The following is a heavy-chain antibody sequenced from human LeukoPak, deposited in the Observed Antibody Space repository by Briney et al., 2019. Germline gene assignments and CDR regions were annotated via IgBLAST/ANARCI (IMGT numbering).Heavy chain of an antibody. V-gene: IGHV3-9*01. Sequence: GGSLRLSCAASGFPFDDFAMHWVRQAPGKGLEWVSGISWNSGSIGYADSVKGRFTISRDNAKNSLYLQMNSLRAEDTALYYCAKDGLLRYFDWLFLSNWFDPWGQGTLVTVSS. D-gene: IGHD3-9*01. CDR3: AKDGLLRYFDWLFLSNWFDP. J-gene: IGHJ5*02. CDR1: GFPFDDFA. CDR2: ISWNSGSI.